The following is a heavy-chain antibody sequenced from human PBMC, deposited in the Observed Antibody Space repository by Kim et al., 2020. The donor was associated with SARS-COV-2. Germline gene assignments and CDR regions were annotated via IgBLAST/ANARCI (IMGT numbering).Heavy chain of an antibody. V-gene: IGHV4-34*01. J-gene: IGHJ4*02. CDR3: ARGRHYYDSSGYLGY. CDR1: GEPFSGYY. CDR2: INHSGGT. D-gene: IGHD3-22*01. Sequence: SETLSLTCAVYGEPFSGYYWSWIRQPPGKGLEWIGEINHSGGTNYNPSLKSRVAISVDTSKNHFSLKLSSVTAADTAVYYCARGRHYYDSSGYLGYWGQG.